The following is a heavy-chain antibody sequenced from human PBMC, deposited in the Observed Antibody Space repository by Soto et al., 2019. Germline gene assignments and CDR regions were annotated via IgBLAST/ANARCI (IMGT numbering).Heavy chain of an antibody. CDR3: ARAESTYADYIYYYGPTPVDY. D-gene: IGHD3-10*01. V-gene: IGHV1-46*01. CDR2: INPSGGST. CDR1: GYTFTSYY. Sequence: ASVKVSCKASGYTFTSYYMHWVRQAPGQGLEWMGIINPSGGSTSYAQKFQGRVTMTRDTSTSTVYMELSSLRSEDTAVYYCARAESTYADYIYYYGPTPVDYWGQGTLVTVSS. J-gene: IGHJ4*02.